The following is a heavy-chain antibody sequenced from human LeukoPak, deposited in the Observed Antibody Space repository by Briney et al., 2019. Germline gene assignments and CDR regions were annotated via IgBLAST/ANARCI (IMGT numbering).Heavy chain of an antibody. V-gene: IGHV1-24*01. CDR2: FDPDEAET. CDR1: GYTVTEFS. D-gene: IGHD4-17*01. CDR3: ATGQTTAVLVDTLHF. J-gene: IGHJ4*02. Sequence: ASEKVSCKVSGYTVTEFSIHWVRQAPGKGLAWMEGFDPDEAETVFARKFQGRVTMTEDTSTNTAYMELTSLRSEDTAVYYCATGQTTAVLVDTLHFWGQGTLVTVSS.